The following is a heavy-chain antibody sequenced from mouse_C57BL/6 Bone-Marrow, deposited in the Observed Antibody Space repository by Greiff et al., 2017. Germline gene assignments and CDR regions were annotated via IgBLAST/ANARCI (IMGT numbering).Heavy chain of an antibody. CDR2: INPGSGGT. J-gene: IGHJ2*01. CDR3: ARTYYSNFDY. V-gene: IGHV1-54*01. CDR1: GYAFTNYL. Sequence: QVQLQQSGAELVRPGTSVKVSCKASGYAFTNYLIAWVQQRPGQGLEWIGVINPGSGGTNYNEKFKGKATLTADKSSSTAYMQLSSLTSEDSAVYFCARTYYSNFDYWGQGTTLTVSS. D-gene: IGHD2-5*01.